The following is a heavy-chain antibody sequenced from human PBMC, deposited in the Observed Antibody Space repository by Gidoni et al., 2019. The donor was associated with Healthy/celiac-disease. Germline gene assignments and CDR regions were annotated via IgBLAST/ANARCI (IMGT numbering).Heavy chain of an antibody. Sequence: QVQLQESGPGLVKPSQTLSLTCTVSGGSISSGDYYWSWIRQPPGKGLEWIGYIYYSGSTYYNPSLKSRVTISVDTSKNQFSLKLSSVTAADTAVYYCAREWGFYYGSGSYYLFDPWGQGTLVTVSS. J-gene: IGHJ5*02. V-gene: IGHV4-30-4*01. CDR2: IYYSGST. CDR1: GGSISSGDYY. CDR3: AREWGFYYGSGSYYLFDP. D-gene: IGHD3-10*01.